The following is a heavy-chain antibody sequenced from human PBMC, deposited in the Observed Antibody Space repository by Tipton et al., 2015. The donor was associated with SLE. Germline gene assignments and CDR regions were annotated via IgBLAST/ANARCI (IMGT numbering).Heavy chain of an antibody. J-gene: IGHJ3*02. CDR1: GGSISSGGYY. CDR3: ARDRVDDYVWGSSDAFDI. V-gene: IGHV4-39*07. Sequence: TPSLTCTVSGGSISSGGYYWSWIRQPPGKGLEWIGEINHSGSTNYNPSLKSRVTISVDTSKNQFSLKLNSVTAADTAVYYCARDRVDDYVWGSSDAFDIWGQGTMVTVSS. CDR2: INHSGST. D-gene: IGHD3-16*01.